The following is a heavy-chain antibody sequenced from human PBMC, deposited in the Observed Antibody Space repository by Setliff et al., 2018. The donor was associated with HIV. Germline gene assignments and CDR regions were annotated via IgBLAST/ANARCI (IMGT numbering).Heavy chain of an antibody. CDR2: INTNTGNP. Sequence: ASVKVSCKASGYSLTSYSINWVRQAPGQGLEWMGYINTNTGNPTYAQGFPGRFVFSVDTPVSTAYLQIFSLKAEDTAVYYCTRDHTPPPHYDFWSGPNDLRNIFYYMDVWGTGSPVTVSS. D-gene: IGHD3-3*01. CDR1: GYSLTSYS. V-gene: IGHV7-4-1*01. CDR3: TRDHTPPPHYDFWSGPNDLRNIFYYMDV. J-gene: IGHJ6*03.